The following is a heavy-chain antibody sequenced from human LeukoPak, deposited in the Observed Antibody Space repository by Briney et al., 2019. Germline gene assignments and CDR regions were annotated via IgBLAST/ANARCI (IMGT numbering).Heavy chain of an antibody. D-gene: IGHD6-13*01. CDR3: ARETAAGQTDY. CDR2: IYYRGTT. Sequence: SETLSLTCTVSGVSISSYYWSWIRQPPGKGLEWIGNIYYRGTTNYNPSLKSRVTISVDTSKNQFSLKLSSVTAADTAVYHCARETAAGQTDYWGQGTLVTVSS. V-gene: IGHV4-59*01. J-gene: IGHJ4*02. CDR1: GVSISSYY.